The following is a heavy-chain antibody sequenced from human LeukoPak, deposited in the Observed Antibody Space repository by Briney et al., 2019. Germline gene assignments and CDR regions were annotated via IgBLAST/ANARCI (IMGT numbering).Heavy chain of an antibody. V-gene: IGHV3-21*01. CDR2: ISSSSSYI. Sequence: PGGSLRLSCAASGFTFSSYSMNWVRQAPGKGLEWVSSISSSSSYIYYADSVKGRFTISRDNAKNSLYLQMNSLRAEDTAVYYCARGPTMIVVAPDAFDIWGQGTMVTVSS. J-gene: IGHJ3*02. CDR1: GFTFSSYS. CDR3: ARGPTMIVVAPDAFDI. D-gene: IGHD3-22*01.